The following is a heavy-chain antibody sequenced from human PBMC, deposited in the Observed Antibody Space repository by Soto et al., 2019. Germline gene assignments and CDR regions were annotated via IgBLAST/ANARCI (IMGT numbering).Heavy chain of an antibody. D-gene: IGHD1-20*01. V-gene: IGHV4-39*01. CDR3: ARHISYYYYGMDV. CDR2: IYYSGST. CDR1: GGSISSNSYC. Sequence: SETLSLTCTVSGGSISSNSYCWGWIRQPPGKGLEWIGTIYYSGSTYYDPSLESRVAISVDTSKNQFSLKLSSVTAADTAVYYCARHISYYYYGMDVWGQGTTVTVSS. J-gene: IGHJ6*02.